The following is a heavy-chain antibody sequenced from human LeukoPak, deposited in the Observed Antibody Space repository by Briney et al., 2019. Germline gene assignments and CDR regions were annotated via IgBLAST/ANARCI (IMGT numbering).Heavy chain of an antibody. D-gene: IGHD3-10*01. J-gene: IGHJ4*02. CDR3: ARLSYDGEGY. CDR2: ISAFTGNT. Sequence: GASVKVSCKTSGYTFTTYGIPWVRQAPGQGLEYMGWISAFTGNTNYARKFQGRVAMTMDTSTSTVETELRSLKYDDTAVYFCARLSYDGEGYWGQGTLVTVSS. CDR1: GYTFTTYG. V-gene: IGHV1-18*01.